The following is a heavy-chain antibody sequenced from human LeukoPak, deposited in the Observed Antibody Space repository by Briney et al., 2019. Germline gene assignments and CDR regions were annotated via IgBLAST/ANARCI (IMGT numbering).Heavy chain of an antibody. J-gene: IGHJ3*02. V-gene: IGHV1-69*13. Sequence: ASVKVSCKASGGTFSSYAISWVRQAPGQGLEWMGGIIPIFGTANYAQEFQGRVTITADESTSTAYMELSSLRSEDTAVYYCAREGQDYGDYDFSSDAFDIWGQGTMVTVSS. D-gene: IGHD4-17*01. CDR1: GGTFSSYA. CDR3: AREGQDYGDYDFSSDAFDI. CDR2: IIPIFGTA.